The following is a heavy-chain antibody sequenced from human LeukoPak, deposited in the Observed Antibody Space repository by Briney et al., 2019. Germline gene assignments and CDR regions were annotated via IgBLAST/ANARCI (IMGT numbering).Heavy chain of an antibody. D-gene: IGHD5-18*01. CDR2: ISSSSSYI. J-gene: IGHJ5*02. CDR3: ARGSPPGYLNWFDP. CDR1: GFTFSSYS. Sequence: PGGSLRLSCAASGFTFSSYSMNWVRQAPGKGLEWVSSISSSSSYIYYADSVKGRFTISRDNAKSSLYLQMNSLRAEDTAVYYCARGSPPGYLNWFDPWGQGTLVTVSS. V-gene: IGHV3-21*01.